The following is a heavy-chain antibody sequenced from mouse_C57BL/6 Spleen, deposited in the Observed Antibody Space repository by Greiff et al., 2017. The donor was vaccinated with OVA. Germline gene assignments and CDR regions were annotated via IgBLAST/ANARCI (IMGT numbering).Heavy chain of an antibody. CDR1: GFTFSDYG. D-gene: IGHD3-2*02. CDR2: ISSGSSTI. V-gene: IGHV5-17*01. J-gene: IGHJ4*01. CDR3: VSPDRSGYVSNAMDY. Sequence: EVQLVESGGGLVKPGGSLKLSCAASGFTFSDYGMHWVRQAPEKGLEWVAYISSGSSTIYYADTVKGRFTISRDNAKNTLFLQMTSLRSEDTAMYYCVSPDRSGYVSNAMDYWGQGTSVTVSS.